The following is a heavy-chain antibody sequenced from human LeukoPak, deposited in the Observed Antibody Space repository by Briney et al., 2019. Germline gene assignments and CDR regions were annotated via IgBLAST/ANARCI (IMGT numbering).Heavy chain of an antibody. CDR2: ISYDGTNK. CDR3: ARDPYDSSWGLCYFDY. D-gene: IGHD3-22*01. V-gene: IGHV3-30*03. CDR1: GFTFSSYG. Sequence: GGSLRLSCAASGFTFSSYGMHWVRQAPGKGLEWVALISYDGTNKYYADSVTGRFTISRDNSKNTLYPQMNSLRAEDTAVYYCARDPYDSSWGLCYFDYWGQGNLVTVSS. J-gene: IGHJ4*02.